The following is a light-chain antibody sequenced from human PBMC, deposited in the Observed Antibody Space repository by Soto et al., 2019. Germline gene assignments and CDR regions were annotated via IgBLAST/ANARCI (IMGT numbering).Light chain of an antibody. V-gene: IGLV2-14*01. CDR1: SSDVGAYNY. J-gene: IGLJ1*01. CDR2: DVS. Sequence: QSALTQPASVSGSPGQSITISCTGTSSDVGAYNYVSWFQQYPGKAPNLMIYDVSNRPSGVSNRFSGSKSGNTASLTIAGLQAYDDADYYGGSYKSLSTYVFGTGTKVTVL. CDR3: GSYKSLSTYV.